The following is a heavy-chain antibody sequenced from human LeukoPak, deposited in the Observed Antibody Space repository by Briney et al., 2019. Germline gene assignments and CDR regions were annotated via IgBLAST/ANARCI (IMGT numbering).Heavy chain of an antibody. CDR2: LSGSGAGT. Sequence: PGGSLRLSCAASGFTFSDYALGWVRQAPGRGLEWVATLSGSGAGTYYSDSVQGRFTISRDNSKRTLFLQMNSLRAEDTAVYFCAKLVDYCEGRTCFTTYYYTDIWGKGTTVTVSS. D-gene: IGHD4-17*01. CDR3: AKLVDYCEGRTCFTTYYYTDI. CDR1: GFTFSDYA. J-gene: IGHJ6*03. V-gene: IGHV3-23*01.